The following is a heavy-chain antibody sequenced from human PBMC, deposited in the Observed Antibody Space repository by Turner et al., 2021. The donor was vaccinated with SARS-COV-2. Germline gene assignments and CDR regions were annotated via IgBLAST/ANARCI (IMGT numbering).Heavy chain of an antibody. CDR3: ARHGAANGNYYYHGLDV. J-gene: IGHJ6*02. V-gene: IGHV3-33*03. D-gene: IGHD6-13*01. CDR1: RLSFSSHA. CDR2: IWYDGSQK. Sequence: QVQLVESGGGVVLPGRSLRLSCAASRLSFSSHAMHWVRQAPGKGLGWVAVIWYDGSQKYHAASVRGRFTISRDNSRNTLYLQMDSLRVEDTGVYYCARHGAANGNYYYHGLDVWGRGTTVTVSS.